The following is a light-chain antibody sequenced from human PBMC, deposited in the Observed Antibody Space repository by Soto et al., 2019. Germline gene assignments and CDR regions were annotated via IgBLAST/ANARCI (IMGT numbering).Light chain of an antibody. V-gene: IGLV2-14*01. CDR1: SSDVGGYNY. CDR2: DVS. J-gene: IGLJ1*01. Sequence: QSALTQPASASGSPGQSITISCTGTSSDVGGYNYVSWYQQHPGKAPKLMIYDVSNRPSGVSNRFSGSKSGNTASLTISGLQAEDEADYYCSSYTSSSTPHYVFGTGTKLTVL. CDR3: SSYTSSSTPHYV.